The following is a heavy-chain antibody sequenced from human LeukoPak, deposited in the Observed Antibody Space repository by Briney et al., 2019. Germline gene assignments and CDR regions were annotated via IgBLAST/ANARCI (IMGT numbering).Heavy chain of an antibody. CDR3: AKDLYYDFWSGYSCFDY. CDR1: GFTFSSYA. Sequence: GGSLRLSCAASGFTFSSYAMSWVRQAPGKGLEWVSAISGSGGSTYYADSVKGRFTISRDNSKNTLYLQMNSLRADDTAVYYCAKDLYYDFWSGYSCFDYWGQGTLVTVSS. V-gene: IGHV3-23*01. CDR2: ISGSGGST. D-gene: IGHD3-3*01. J-gene: IGHJ4*02.